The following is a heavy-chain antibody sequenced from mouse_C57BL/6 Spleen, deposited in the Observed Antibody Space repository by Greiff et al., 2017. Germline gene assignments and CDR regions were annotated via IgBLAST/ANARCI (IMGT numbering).Heavy chain of an antibody. J-gene: IGHJ3*01. CDR2: ISYDGSN. CDR3: ARDDYDPFAY. D-gene: IGHD2-4*01. Sequence: EVKLVESGPGLVKPSQSLSLTCSVTGYSITSRYYWNWIRQFPGNKLEWMGYISYDGSNNYNPSLKNRISITRDTSKNQFFLKLNSVTTEDTATYYCARDDYDPFAYWGQGTLVTVSA. V-gene: IGHV3-6*01. CDR1: GYSITSRYY.